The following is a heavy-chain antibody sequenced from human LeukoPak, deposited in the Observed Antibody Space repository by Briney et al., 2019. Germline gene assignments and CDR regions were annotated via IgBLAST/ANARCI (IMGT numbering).Heavy chain of an antibody. Sequence: PGGSLRLSCAASGFTFSTYSMTWVRQSPGRGLEWVSSISSSSVYIYYADSVKGRFIISRDNAKTSLYLQMTSLRAEDTAVYYCARGATGYGDYDDVSNYYYYYYMDVWGKGTTVTVSS. J-gene: IGHJ6*03. CDR1: GFTFSTYS. CDR3: ARGATGYGDYDDVSNYYYYYYMDV. CDR2: ISSSSVYI. D-gene: IGHD4-17*01. V-gene: IGHV3-21*01.